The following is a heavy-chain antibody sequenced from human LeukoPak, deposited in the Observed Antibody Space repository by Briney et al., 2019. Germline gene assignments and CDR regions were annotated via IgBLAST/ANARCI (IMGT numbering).Heavy chain of an antibody. Sequence: GGSLRLFCAASGFPFNRHAMLCAPQAPGKGLEGVSATGGLGGSTYYADSVKGRITISRDNSRNTLYLQMDGLRADDTAVYYCARDAGVVAVHYFDHWGHGTLATVSS. D-gene: IGHD3-3*01. CDR1: GFPFNRHA. CDR2: TGGLGGST. V-gene: IGHV3-23*01. CDR3: ARDAGVVAVHYFDH. J-gene: IGHJ4*03.